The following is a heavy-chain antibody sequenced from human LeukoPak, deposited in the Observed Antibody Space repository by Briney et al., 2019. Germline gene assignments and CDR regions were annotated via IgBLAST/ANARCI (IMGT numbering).Heavy chain of an antibody. Sequence: ASPKVSCKASGYTFTSYDIKGVPHTTRQGLEWMEWMNPNSGNTGYAQKFQGRVTMTRNTSISTAYMELSSLKSEDAAVYYCARGPLAVDDYWGQGALVTVSS. CDR1: GYTFTSYD. CDR3: ARGPLAVDDY. J-gene: IGHJ4*02. CDR2: MNPNSGNT. V-gene: IGHV1-8*01. D-gene: IGHD6-19*01.